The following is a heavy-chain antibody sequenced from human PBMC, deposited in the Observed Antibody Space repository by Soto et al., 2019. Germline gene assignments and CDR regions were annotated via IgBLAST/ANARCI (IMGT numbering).Heavy chain of an antibody. Sequence: PSETLSVTCTVSGGSVSSGSYYWSWIRQPPGKGLEWIGYIYYSGSTNYNPSLKSRVTISVETSKKQFSLKLTSVTAADTAVYYCERHYDGEHRFDYRGQRTLITVSS. CDR2: IYYSGST. J-gene: IGHJ4*02. V-gene: IGHV4-61*01. CDR1: GGSVSSGSYY. D-gene: IGHD3-16*01. CDR3: ERHYDGEHRFDY.